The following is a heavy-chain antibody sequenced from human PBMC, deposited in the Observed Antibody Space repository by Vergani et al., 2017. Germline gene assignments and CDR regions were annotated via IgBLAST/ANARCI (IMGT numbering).Heavy chain of an antibody. D-gene: IGHD2-15*01. CDR2: IRSKAYGGTT. CDR1: GFTFGDYA. J-gene: IGHJ4*02. Sequence: EVQLVESGGGLVQPGRSLRLSCTASGFTFGDYAMSWFRQAPGKGLEWVGFIRSKAYGGTTEYAASVKGRFTISRDNSKNTLYLQMNSLRAEDTAVYYCARGGWSFDYWGQGTLVTVSS. CDR3: ARGGWSFDY. V-gene: IGHV3-49*03.